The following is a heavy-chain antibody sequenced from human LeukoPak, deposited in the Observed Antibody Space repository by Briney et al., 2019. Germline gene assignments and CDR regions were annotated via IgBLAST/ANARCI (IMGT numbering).Heavy chain of an antibody. CDR2: IYYSGST. V-gene: IGHV4-59*01. CDR1: GGSISSYY. CDR3: ARVVRGEYYDFWSGYSYFDY. J-gene: IGHJ4*02. Sequence: SETLSLTCTVSGGSISSYYWSWIRQPPGKGLEWIGYIYYSGSTNYNPSLKSRVTLSVDTSKNQFSLKLSSVTAADTAVYYCARVVRGEYYDFWSGYSYFDYWGQGTLVTVSS. D-gene: IGHD3-3*01.